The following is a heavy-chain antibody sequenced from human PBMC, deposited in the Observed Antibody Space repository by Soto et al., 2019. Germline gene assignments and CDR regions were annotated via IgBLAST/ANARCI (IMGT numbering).Heavy chain of an antibody. CDR3: ARVPSRSWYFDH. D-gene: IGHD1-26*01. J-gene: IGHJ4*02. Sequence: QPGGSLRLSCAASGFTVSNNYMSWVRQAPGKGLEWVSVIYSGGSIYYADSVKGRFTISRDNSKNTLYLQMNSLRAEDTAVYYCARVPSRSWYFDHWGQGTLVTVSS. V-gene: IGHV3-53*01. CDR2: IYSGGSI. CDR1: GFTVSNNY.